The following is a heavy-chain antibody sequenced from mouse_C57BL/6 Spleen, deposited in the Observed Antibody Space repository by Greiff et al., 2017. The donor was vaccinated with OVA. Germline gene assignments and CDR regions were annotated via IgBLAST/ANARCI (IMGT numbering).Heavy chain of an antibody. CDR3: ARETDDDVEDWCAY. CDR1: GYTFTSYW. CDR2: IHPNSGST. Sequence: QVQLQQPGAELVKPGASVKLSCKASGYTFTSYWMHWVKQRPGQGLEWIGIIHPNSGSTNYNQKFKSKATLTVDKSSSTAYMQLSSLPSEDSAVYYGARETDDDVEDWCAYWGQGTMVTVSA. V-gene: IGHV1-64*01. D-gene: IGHD2-4*01. J-gene: IGHJ3*01.